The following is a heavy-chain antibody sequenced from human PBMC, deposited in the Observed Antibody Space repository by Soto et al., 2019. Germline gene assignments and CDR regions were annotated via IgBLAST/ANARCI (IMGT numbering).Heavy chain of an antibody. CDR2: IFYTGTT. Sequence: SETLSLTCSVSGGSINYNSYYWGWIRQPPGRGLEWVGGIFYTGTTYYSPSLKDRVTISVDTSKNSFSLNLTSVTAADTAVYFCARLVVVAPVANAWGQGTLVTVSS. CDR1: GGSINYNSYY. V-gene: IGHV4-39*02. D-gene: IGHD2-15*01. J-gene: IGHJ5*02. CDR3: ARLVVVAPVANA.